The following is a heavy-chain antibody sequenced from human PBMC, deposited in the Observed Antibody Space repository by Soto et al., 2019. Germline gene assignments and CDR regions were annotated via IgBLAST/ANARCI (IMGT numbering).Heavy chain of an antibody. CDR1: GFTFSSYW. CDR3: ARVRCSTTSCFWGGFDY. J-gene: IGHJ4*02. Sequence: EVQLVESGGGLVQPGGSLRLSCAVSGFTFSSYWMHWVRQAPGKGLVWVSRINNDGSSTSYADSVKGRITISRDNTKNPLYLQMNSPPAEDTGVYYCARVRCSTTSCFWGGFDYWGQGTRVTVSS. CDR2: INNDGSST. D-gene: IGHD2-2*01. V-gene: IGHV3-74*01.